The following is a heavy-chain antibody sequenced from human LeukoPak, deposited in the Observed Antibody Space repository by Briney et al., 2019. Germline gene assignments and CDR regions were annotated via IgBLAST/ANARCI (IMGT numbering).Heavy chain of an antibody. V-gene: IGHV4-59*01. CDR2: IYYSGST. D-gene: IGHD6-13*01. CDR1: GGSISSYY. J-gene: IGHJ6*03. CDR3: AREPIAAVRRYYYYMDV. Sequence: NSSETLSLTCTVSGGSISSYYRSWIRQPPGKGLEWIGYIYYSGSTNYNPSLKSRVTISVDTSKNQFSLKLSSVTAADTAVYYCAREPIAAVRRYYYYMDVWGKGTTVTVSS.